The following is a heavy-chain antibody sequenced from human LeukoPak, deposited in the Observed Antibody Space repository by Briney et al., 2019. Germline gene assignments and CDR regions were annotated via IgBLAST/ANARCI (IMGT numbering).Heavy chain of an antibody. CDR3: AKDGDIVVVPAAIGL. Sequence: PGGSLRLSCAASGFTFSSYGMHWVRQAPGKGLEWVAVISYDGSNKYYADSVKGRFTISRDNSKNTVYLQMNSLRAEDTAVYYCAKDGDIVVVPAAIGLWGQGTLVTVSS. CDR1: GFTFSSYG. D-gene: IGHD2-2*01. CDR2: ISYDGSNK. J-gene: IGHJ4*02. V-gene: IGHV3-30*18.